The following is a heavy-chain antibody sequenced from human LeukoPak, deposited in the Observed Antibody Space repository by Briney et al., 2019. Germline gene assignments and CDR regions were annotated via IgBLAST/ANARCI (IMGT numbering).Heavy chain of an antibody. V-gene: IGHV1-46*01. CDR1: GYTFTDYY. J-gene: IGHJ4*02. D-gene: IGHD3-22*01. CDR2: INPSGGNT. CDR3: TRDPELTRNGYHYFDY. Sequence: GASVKVSCKASGYTFTDYYIHWVRQAPGQGLEWMGIINPSGGNTKYAQKFQARVTMTRDTSTSTVYMELRSLTSDDTAVYYCTRDPELTRNGYHYFDYWGQGSLVTVSS.